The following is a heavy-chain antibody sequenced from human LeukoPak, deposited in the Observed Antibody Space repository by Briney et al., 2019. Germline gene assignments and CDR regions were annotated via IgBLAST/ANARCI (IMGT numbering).Heavy chain of an antibody. J-gene: IGHJ3*01. CDR2: INPKSGVT. Sequence: ASVTVSCKASGYTFSDYYLHWVRQAPGQGLEWMGWINPKSGVTNYAQKLQGRVTMTRDTSISTAYMELSRLRSDDTAVFYCARGRREIAFDLWGQGTMVTVSS. V-gene: IGHV1-2*02. CDR1: GYTFSDYY. D-gene: IGHD5-24*01. CDR3: ARGRREIAFDL.